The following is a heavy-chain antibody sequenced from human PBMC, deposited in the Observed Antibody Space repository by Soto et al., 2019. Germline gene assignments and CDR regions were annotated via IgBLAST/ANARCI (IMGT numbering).Heavy chain of an antibody. CDR2: IVGPGTTT. CDR3: AKGPRTWDSHY. CDR1: GFTFSNYA. Sequence: GGSLRLSCAASGFTFSNYAMSWVRQAPGKGLEWVSAIVGPGTTTYYGDSVKGRFTISRDNSKNTLYLQMNSLRADDTAVYYCAKGPRTWDSHYSGQGTLVTVSS. J-gene: IGHJ4*02. V-gene: IGHV3-23*01. D-gene: IGHD1-26*01.